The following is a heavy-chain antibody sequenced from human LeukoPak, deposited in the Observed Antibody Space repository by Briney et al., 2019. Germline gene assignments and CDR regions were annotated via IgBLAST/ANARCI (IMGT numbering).Heavy chain of an antibody. CDR1: GGTFSSYA. D-gene: IGHD2-15*01. Sequence: SVEVSCKASGGTFSSYAISWMRQAPGEGLEWMGGIIPIFGTANYAQKFQGRVTITADESTSTAYMELSSLRSEDTAVYYCARATGGYFDYWGQGTLVTVSS. CDR3: ARATGGYFDY. J-gene: IGHJ4*02. CDR2: IIPIFGTA. V-gene: IGHV1-69*13.